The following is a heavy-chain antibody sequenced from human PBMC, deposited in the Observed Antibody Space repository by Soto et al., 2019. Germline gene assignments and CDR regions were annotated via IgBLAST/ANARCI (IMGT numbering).Heavy chain of an antibody. Sequence: PGGSLRLSCAASGFTFSSYSMNWVRQAPGKGLEWVSSISSSSSYIYYADSVKGRFTISRDNAKNSLYLQMNSLRAEDTAVYYCARDRRHNYYGSGSYPYYFDYWGQRTLVTVSS. CDR2: ISSSSSYI. CDR3: ARDRRHNYYGSGSYPYYFDY. J-gene: IGHJ4*02. D-gene: IGHD3-10*01. V-gene: IGHV3-21*01. CDR1: GFTFSSYS.